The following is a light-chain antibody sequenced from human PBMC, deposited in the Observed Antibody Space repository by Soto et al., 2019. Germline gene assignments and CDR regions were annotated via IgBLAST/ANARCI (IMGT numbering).Light chain of an antibody. CDR1: SSDVGGYNY. J-gene: IGLJ1*01. V-gene: IGLV2-8*01. Sequence: QSALNQPPSASGSPGQSVAISCTGTSSDVGGYNYVSWYQQHPGKAPKLMIYEISKRPSGVPDRFSGSKSGNTASLTVSGLQAEDEADYYCSSYAGTHIVFGTGTKVTVL. CDR3: SSYAGTHIV. CDR2: EIS.